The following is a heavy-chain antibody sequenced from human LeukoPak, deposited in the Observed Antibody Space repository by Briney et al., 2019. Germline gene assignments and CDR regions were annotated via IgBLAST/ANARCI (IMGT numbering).Heavy chain of an antibody. CDR2: ISGSGGTT. Sequence: GGSLRLSCAASGFTFSSCAMSWVRQAPGKGLEWVSAISGSGGTTYYADSVKGRFTISRDNSKNTLYLQMNSLRAEDTAVYYCAKATIFGVVDYFDYWGQGTLVTVSS. J-gene: IGHJ4*02. V-gene: IGHV3-23*01. CDR3: AKATIFGVVDYFDY. CDR1: GFTFSSCA. D-gene: IGHD3-3*01.